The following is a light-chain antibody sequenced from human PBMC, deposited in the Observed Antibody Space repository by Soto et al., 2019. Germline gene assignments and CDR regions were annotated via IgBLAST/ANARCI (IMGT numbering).Light chain of an antibody. V-gene: IGKV1-27*01. CDR2: AAF. J-gene: IGKJ3*01. Sequence: DIEMTQSPSSLSASVGDRVTIICRASQDMSNHLAWYQQKPGTVPKLLIYAAFALQSGVPSRFSGSGSGTDFTLTISSLQPEDVATYYCQKYNSAPLTFGPGTKVDIK. CDR3: QKYNSAPLT. CDR1: QDMSNH.